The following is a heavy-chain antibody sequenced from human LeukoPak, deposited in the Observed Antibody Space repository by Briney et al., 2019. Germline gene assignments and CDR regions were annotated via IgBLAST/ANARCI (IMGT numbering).Heavy chain of an antibody. Sequence: KTGGSLRLSCAASGFTFSSYSMNWVRQAPGKGLEWVSSISSSSSYIYYADSVKGRFTISRDNAKNSLYPQMNSLRAEDTAVYYCASHYDSSGYYSPLDYWGQGTLVTVSS. CDR2: ISSSSSYI. V-gene: IGHV3-21*01. J-gene: IGHJ4*02. CDR1: GFTFSSYS. CDR3: ASHYDSSGYYSPLDY. D-gene: IGHD3-22*01.